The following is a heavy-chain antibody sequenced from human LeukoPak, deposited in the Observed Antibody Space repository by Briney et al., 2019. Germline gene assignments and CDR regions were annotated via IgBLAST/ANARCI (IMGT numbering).Heavy chain of an antibody. CDR2: IYYSGST. D-gene: IGHD1-20*01. CDR3: ARVKYNWNHAYYYYYMDV. CDR1: GGSISSYY. Sequence: SETLSLTCTVSGGSISSYYWSWIRQPPGKGLKWIGYIYYSGSTNYNPSLKGRVTISVDTSKNQFSLKLSSVTAADTAVYYCARVKYNWNHAYYYYYMDVWGKGTTVTVSS. J-gene: IGHJ6*03. V-gene: IGHV4-59*01.